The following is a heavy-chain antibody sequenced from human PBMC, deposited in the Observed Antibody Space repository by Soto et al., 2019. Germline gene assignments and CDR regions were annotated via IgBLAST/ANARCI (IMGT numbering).Heavy chain of an antibody. Sequence: PSETLSLTCAVSGGSISSGGYSWSWIRQPPGKGLEWIGYIYHSGGTYYNPSLKSRVTISVDRSKNQFSLKLSSVTAADTAVYYCARLTYYYDSSGYYFPLYFDYWGQGTLVTVSS. CDR3: ARLTYYYDSSGYYFPLYFDY. D-gene: IGHD3-22*01. CDR1: GGSISSGGYS. J-gene: IGHJ4*02. V-gene: IGHV4-30-2*01. CDR2: IYHSGGT.